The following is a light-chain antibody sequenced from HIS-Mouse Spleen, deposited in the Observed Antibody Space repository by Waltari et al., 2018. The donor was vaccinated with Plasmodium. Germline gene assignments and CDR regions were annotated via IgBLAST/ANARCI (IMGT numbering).Light chain of an antibody. CDR3: SSYAGSNNLV. V-gene: IGLV2-8*01. Sequence: GQSITISCTGTSSDVGSYNLVSWYQQHPGKAPKLMIYEVSKRPSGVPDRFSGSKSGNTASLTVSGLQAEDEADYYCSSYAGSNNLVFGGGTKLTVL. J-gene: IGLJ2*01. CDR2: EVS. CDR1: SSDVGSYNL.